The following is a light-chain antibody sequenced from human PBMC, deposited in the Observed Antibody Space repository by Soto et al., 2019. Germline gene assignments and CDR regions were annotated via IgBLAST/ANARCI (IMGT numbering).Light chain of an antibody. Sequence: SYELTQPPSVSVAPGQTARITCGGNNIGSKRVHWYQQRPGQAPVLVVYDDNDRPSGIPERFSGSNSGNTATLTVSRVEAGDEADYYCQVWDSNNDHYVFGTGTKVTVL. V-gene: IGLV3-21*02. CDR1: NIGSKR. CDR3: QVWDSNNDHYV. J-gene: IGLJ1*01. CDR2: DDN.